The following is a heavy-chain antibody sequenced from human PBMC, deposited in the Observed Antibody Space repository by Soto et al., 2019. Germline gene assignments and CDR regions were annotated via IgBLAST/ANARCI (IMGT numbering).Heavy chain of an antibody. CDR2: ISYDGSNK. D-gene: IGHD4-17*01. Sequence: PGGSLRLSCATSGFTFSRYVMHWVRRPPGKGPEWVAQISYDGSNKYYADSVKGRFTISRDNSKNTLYLQMNSLRAEDTAVYYCARDFYGDYEGGCAYWGQGTLVTVSS. J-gene: IGHJ4*02. CDR1: GFTFSRYV. CDR3: ARDFYGDYEGGCAY. V-gene: IGHV3-30-3*01.